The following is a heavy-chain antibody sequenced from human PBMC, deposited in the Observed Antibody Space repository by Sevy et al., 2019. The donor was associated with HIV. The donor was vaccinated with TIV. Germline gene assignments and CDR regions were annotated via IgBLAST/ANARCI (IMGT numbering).Heavy chain of an antibody. J-gene: IGHJ6*02. D-gene: IGHD4-4*01. CDR2: FYYSRST. Sequence: SETLSLTCTVSGDSISGYYWSWIRQPPGKGLEWIGYFYYSRSTNYNPSLKSRVTISVDTSKTQVSLKVSSVTTADTAVYYCARAYSEYYYGMDVWGQGTTVTVSS. V-gene: IGHV4-59*01. CDR3: ARAYSEYYYGMDV. CDR1: GDSISGYY.